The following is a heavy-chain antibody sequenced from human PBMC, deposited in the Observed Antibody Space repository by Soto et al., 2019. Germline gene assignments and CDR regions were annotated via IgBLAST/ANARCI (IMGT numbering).Heavy chain of an antibody. CDR2: INPNSGGT. V-gene: IGHV1-2*02. J-gene: IGHJ4*02. CDR3: ARDILLEHCGGDCYTFDY. D-gene: IGHD2-21*02. Sequence: ASVKVSCKASGYTFTGYYMHWVRQAPGQGLEWMGWINPNSGGTNYAQKFQGRVTMTRDTSISTAYMELSRLRSDDTAVYYCARDILLEHCGGDCYTFDYWGQGTLVTVSS. CDR1: GYTFTGYY.